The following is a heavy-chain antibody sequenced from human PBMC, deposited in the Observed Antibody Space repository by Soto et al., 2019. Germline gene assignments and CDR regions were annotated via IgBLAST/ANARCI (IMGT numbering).Heavy chain of an antibody. CDR3: STPGDCTSTSCPIRTGWFDP. V-gene: IGHV3-49*03. CDR2: IRSKAYGGTT. Sequence: HPGGSLRLSCTASGFTFGDYAMSWFRQAPGKGLEWVGFIRSKAYGGTTEYVASVKGRFTISRDDSKSIAYLQMNSMKTEDTAVYYCSTPGDCTSTSCPIRTGWFDPWGQGTLVTVSS. D-gene: IGHD2-2*01. CDR1: GFTFGDYA. J-gene: IGHJ5*02.